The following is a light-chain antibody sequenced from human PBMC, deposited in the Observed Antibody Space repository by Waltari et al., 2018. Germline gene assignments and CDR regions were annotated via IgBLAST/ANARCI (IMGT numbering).Light chain of an antibody. V-gene: IGLV2-14*03. Sequence: QSALTQPASVSGSPGQSITISCTGTSSEIGYYIDVSWYQQHPGKAPKLMIYDVSNRPSGVSNRFSGSKSGNTAFLTISGLQAEDEADYYCSSYTTSSTVVFGGGTKLTVL. J-gene: IGLJ2*01. CDR1: SSEIGYYID. CDR3: SSYTTSSTVV. CDR2: DVS.